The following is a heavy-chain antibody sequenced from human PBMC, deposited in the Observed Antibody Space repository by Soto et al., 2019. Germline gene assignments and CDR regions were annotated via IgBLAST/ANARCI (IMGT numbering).Heavy chain of an antibody. Sequence: SVKVSCKASGGTFSSESYSWLRQAPGQGLELMGRNIPIVGITDYAPKFQGRVSIIADRSTRTVYMELSSLRSEDTAVYYCARSPSRYTYGYYFDNWAQSTQVTVSS. CDR3: ARSPSRYTYGYYFDN. CDR2: NIPIVGIT. D-gene: IGHD5-18*01. CDR1: GGTFSSES. J-gene: IGHJ1*01. V-gene: IGHV1-69*02.